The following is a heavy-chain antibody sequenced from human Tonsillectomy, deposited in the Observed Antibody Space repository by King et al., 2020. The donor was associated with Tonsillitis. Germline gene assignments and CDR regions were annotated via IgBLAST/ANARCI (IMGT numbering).Heavy chain of an antibody. D-gene: IGHD5-18*01. J-gene: IGHJ4*02. CDR3: AKDAGNIQLWTFDS. CDR2: ISGSGGST. Sequence: VQLVESGGGLVQPGGSLRLSCAASGVTFSSYAISWVRQAPGKGLEWVSGISGSGGSTYYADSVKGRFTISKDNSKNTLYLQMNSLRAEDTAVYYCAKDAGNIQLWTFDSWGQGTLVTVSP. V-gene: IGHV3-23*04. CDR1: GVTFSSYA.